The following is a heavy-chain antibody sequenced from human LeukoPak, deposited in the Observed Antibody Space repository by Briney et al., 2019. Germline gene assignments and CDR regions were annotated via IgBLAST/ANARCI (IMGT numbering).Heavy chain of an antibody. CDR1: GVSIISSNYY. CDR2: VFYTGST. V-gene: IGHV4-39*01. CDR3: ARRLGSSADGILKYYFDY. J-gene: IGHJ4*02. D-gene: IGHD6-13*01. Sequence: PSETLSLTCTVSGVSIISSNYYWGWFRQPPGKSLEWIASVFYTGSTRHNPSLKSRVTISIDTSKNEFSLNLSSVTAEDTAVYHCARRLGSSADGILKYYFDYWGQGALVTVSS.